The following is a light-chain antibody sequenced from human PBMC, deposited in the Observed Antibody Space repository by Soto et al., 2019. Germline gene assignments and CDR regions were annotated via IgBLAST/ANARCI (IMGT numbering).Light chain of an antibody. CDR1: HTISGW. V-gene: IGKV1-5*01. CDR3: LPFNVYYRT. Sequence: EIQMTKSPSTLSASVGDTVTVTCRASHTISGWLAWYQKRPGKAPNLLIFDASTLESGVPSRFSVSGSGTTFILTITSLQSDDVASHYCLPFNVYYRTCGQGTNGDIK. CDR2: DAS. J-gene: IGKJ1*01.